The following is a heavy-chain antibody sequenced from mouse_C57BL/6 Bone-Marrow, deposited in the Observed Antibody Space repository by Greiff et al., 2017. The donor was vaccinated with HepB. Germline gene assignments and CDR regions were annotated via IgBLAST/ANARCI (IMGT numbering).Heavy chain of an antibody. V-gene: IGHV5-6*01. CDR3: ARDRFDFYFDY. Sequence: DVHLVESGGDLVKPGGSLKLSCAASGFAFSTSGMSWVRQTPDKRLEWVATINTGGSYTYYAYNVRGRFTISRDTAKNTLFLLMSSLKSEDSAIYYCARDRFDFYFDYWGQGTTLTVSS. J-gene: IGHJ2*01. CDR2: INTGGSYT. CDR1: GFAFSTSG. D-gene: IGHD2-14*01.